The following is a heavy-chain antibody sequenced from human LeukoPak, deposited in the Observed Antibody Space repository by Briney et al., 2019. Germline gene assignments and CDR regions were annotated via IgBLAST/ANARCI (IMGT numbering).Heavy chain of an antibody. Sequence: GGSLRLSCAASGFTFSSYEMNWVRQAPGKGLEWVSYISSSGSTIYYADSVKGRFTISRDNAKNSLYLQMNSLRAEDTAVYYCASIWFGEPPFDYWGQGTLVTVSS. V-gene: IGHV3-48*03. CDR2: ISSSGSTI. CDR3: ASIWFGEPPFDY. J-gene: IGHJ4*02. D-gene: IGHD3-10*01. CDR1: GFTFSSYE.